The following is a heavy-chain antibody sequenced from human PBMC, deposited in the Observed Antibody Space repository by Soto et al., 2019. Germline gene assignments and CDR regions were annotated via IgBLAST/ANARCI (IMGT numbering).Heavy chain of an antibody. CDR1: VYTFHRHG. V-gene: IGHV1-18*04. CDR3: ARHHGPTTAENWFDP. D-gene: IGHD5-12*01. J-gene: IGHJ5*02. CDR2: ISGYNGDI. Sequence: ASVTVSCLASVYTFHRHGIPWVRQAAGQGLEWMGWISGYNGDINYEQKFQGRVTLSSDKLTSTVYLQMKSLRFDDTAVYYCARHHGPTTAENWFDPWGQGTLVTVSS.